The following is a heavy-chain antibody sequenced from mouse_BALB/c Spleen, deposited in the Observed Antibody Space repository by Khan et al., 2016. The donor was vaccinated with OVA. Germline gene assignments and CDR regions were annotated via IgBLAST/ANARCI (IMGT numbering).Heavy chain of an antibody. J-gene: IGHJ3*01. CDR2: IWSGGST. D-gene: IGHD2-1*01. CDR1: GFSLTSYG. Sequence: QVQLKESGPGLVQPSQSLSITCTVSGFSLTSYGVHWVRQSPGKGLEWLGVIWSGGSTDYNAAFISRLSISKDNSKSQAFFKMNSLQANDTAIYYCARSPYGNYGFAYWGQGTLVTVSA. CDR3: ARSPYGNYGFAY. V-gene: IGHV2-2*02.